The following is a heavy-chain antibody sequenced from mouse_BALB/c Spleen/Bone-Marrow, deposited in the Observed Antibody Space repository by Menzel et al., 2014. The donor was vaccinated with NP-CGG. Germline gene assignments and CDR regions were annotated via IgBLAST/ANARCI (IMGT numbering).Heavy chain of an antibody. V-gene: IGHV4-1*02. CDR2: INPDSSTI. CDR3: ARLYYDYDDVFYWYFDV. J-gene: IGHJ1*01. CDR1: GFDFSRYW. Sequence: EVQVVESGGGLVQPGGSLKLSCAASGFDFSRYWMSWVRQAPGKGLEWIGEINPDSSTINYTPSLKDKFIISRDNAKNTLCLQMSKVRSEDTALYYCARLYYDYDDVFYWYFDVWGAGTTVTGSS. D-gene: IGHD2-4*01.